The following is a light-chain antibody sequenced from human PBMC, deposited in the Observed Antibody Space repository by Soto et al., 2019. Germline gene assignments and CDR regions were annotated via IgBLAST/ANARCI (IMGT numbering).Light chain of an antibody. CDR3: CSYTSTSTRV. CDR1: TNDVGAFDY. CDR2: EVS. J-gene: IGLJ1*01. Sequence: QSSLTQPASVSASPGQSISISCTGTTNDVGAFDYVSWYQQHPGKPPKLMIFEVSSRPSGVSYRFSGSKSGNTASLTISGLQAEDEADYYCCSYTSTSTRVFGTGTKLTVL. V-gene: IGLV2-14*01.